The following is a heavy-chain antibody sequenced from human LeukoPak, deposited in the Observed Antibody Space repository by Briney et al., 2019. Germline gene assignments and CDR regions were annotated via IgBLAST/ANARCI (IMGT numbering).Heavy chain of an antibody. CDR1: GGPRRQYW. D-gene: IGHD6-13*01. J-gene: IGHJ4*02. V-gene: IGHV4-59*01. CDR3: ARGFSSSWNYFDY. CDR2: VFDRGST. Sequence: SETLSLTCTVSGGPRRQYWWSWIRQPPGKGLEWIGYVFDRGSTNYNPSLKRRVHISVDTSKKRFSLKLSSVTAADTAVYYCARGFSSSWNYFDYWGQGTLVSVSS.